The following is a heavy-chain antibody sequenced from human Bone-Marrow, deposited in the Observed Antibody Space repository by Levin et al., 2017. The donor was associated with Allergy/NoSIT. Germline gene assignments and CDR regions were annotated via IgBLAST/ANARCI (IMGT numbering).Heavy chain of an antibody. J-gene: IGHJ4*02. CDR2: ISGRGDTI. CDR3: TRVLNYDANGDRSFLH. CDR1: GITVNTYT. Sequence: GGSLRLSCVASGITVNTYTLSWVRQAPGKGLEWVSSISGRGDTIYYADSVNGRFTISRDNAENSLFLQMNSLRDEDTAIYYCTRVLNYDANGDRSFLHWGQGTLVTVSS. D-gene: IGHD3-16*01. V-gene: IGHV3-48*02.